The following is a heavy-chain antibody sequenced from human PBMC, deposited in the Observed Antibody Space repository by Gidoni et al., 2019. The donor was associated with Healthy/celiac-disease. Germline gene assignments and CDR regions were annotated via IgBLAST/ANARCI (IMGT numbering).Heavy chain of an antibody. CDR1: GYTLTELS. V-gene: IGHV1-24*01. J-gene: IGHJ5*02. CDR3: ATARIAAAAPGFDP. D-gene: IGHD6-13*01. CDR2: FDPEDGET. Sequence: SCKVSGYTLTELSMHWVRQAPGKGLEWMGGFDPEDGETIYAQKFQGRVTMTEDTSTDTAYMELSSLRSEDTAVYYCATARIAAAAPGFDPWGQGTLVTVSS.